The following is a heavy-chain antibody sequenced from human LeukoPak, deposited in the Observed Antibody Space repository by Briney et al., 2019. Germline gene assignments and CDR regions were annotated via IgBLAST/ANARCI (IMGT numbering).Heavy chain of an antibody. D-gene: IGHD2-15*01. CDR2: IHYTGSI. CDR3: ARNFCTGGSCYINDD. Sequence: SETLSLTCSVSGGSISGYFWTWIRQSPGKGLEWIGFIHYTGSINYNPSLKSRVTMSVDTSKNHFSLKLTSVTAADSAVYYCARNFCTGGSCYINDDWGQGILVTVSS. V-gene: IGHV4-59*01. CDR1: GGSISGYF. J-gene: IGHJ4*02.